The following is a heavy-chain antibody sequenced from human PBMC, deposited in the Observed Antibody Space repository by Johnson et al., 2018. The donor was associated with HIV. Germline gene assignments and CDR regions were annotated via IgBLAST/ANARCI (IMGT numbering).Heavy chain of an antibody. CDR2: ISYDGSNK. J-gene: IGHJ3*02. Sequence: QVQLVESGGGVVQPGRSLRLSCAASGFTFSSYGIHWVRQAPGKGLEWVAVISYDGSNKYYADSVKGRFIISRDNSKNTLYLQMNSLRDEDTAVYYCIQLDAFDIWGQGTMVTVSS. V-gene: IGHV3-30*19. CDR1: GFTFSSYG. CDR3: IQLDAFDI. D-gene: IGHD5-18*01.